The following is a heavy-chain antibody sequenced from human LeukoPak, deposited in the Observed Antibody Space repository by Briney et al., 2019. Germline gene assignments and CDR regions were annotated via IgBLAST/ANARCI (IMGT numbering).Heavy chain of an antibody. V-gene: IGHV3-53*01. CDR3: AKEGLAKYFDY. J-gene: IGHJ4*02. Sequence: GGSLRLSCTVSGFTVSSNSMSWVRQAPGKGLEWVSFIYSDNTHYSDSVKGRFTISRDNSKNTLYLQMNSLRAEDTAVYYCAKEGLAKYFDYWGQGTLVTVSS. CDR2: IYSDNT. CDR1: GFTVSSNS.